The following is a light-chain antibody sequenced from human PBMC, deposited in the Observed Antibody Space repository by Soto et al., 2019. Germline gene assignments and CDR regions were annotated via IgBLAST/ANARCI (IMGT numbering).Light chain of an antibody. Sequence: EIVLTQSPGTLSLSPGERATLSCRASQSVSSSYLAWYRQKPGQAPRLLIYGASTRATVIPDRFSGSGSGTDFTLTISNLEPEDFAVYYCQQYSSSPPLTFGGGTTVEIK. V-gene: IGKV3-20*01. CDR2: GAS. J-gene: IGKJ4*01. CDR3: QQYSSSPPLT. CDR1: QSVSSSY.